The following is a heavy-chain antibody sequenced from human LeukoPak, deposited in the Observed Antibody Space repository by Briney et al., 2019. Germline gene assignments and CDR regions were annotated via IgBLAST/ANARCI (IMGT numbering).Heavy chain of an antibody. CDR2: IYYSGST. CDR3: ARALYYYDSSGYYRYYYYMDV. Sequence: SETLSLTCTVSGGSISGGDYYWSWIRQPPGKGLEWIGYIYYSGSTYYNPSLKSRVTISVDTSKNQFSLKLSSVTAADTAVYYCARALYYYDSSGYYRYYYYMDVWGKGTTVTVSS. J-gene: IGHJ6*03. V-gene: IGHV4-30-4*08. D-gene: IGHD3-22*01. CDR1: GGSISGGDYY.